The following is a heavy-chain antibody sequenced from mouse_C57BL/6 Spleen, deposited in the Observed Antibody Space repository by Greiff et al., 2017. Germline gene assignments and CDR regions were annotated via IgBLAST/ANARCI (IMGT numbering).Heavy chain of an antibody. Sequence: EVMLVESGGGLVKPGGSLKLSCAASGFTFSDYGMHWVRQAPEKGLEWVAYISSGSSTIYYADTVKGRFPINRDNAKNTLFLQMTSLRSEDTAMYYYARGLRPYAMDYWGQGTSVTVSS. CDR3: ARGLRPYAMDY. J-gene: IGHJ4*01. D-gene: IGHD2-4*01. CDR1: GFTFSDYG. V-gene: IGHV5-17*01. CDR2: ISSGSSTI.